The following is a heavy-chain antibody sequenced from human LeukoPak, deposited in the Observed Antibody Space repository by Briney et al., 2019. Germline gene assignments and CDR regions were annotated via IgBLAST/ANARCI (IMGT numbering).Heavy chain of an antibody. CDR3: ASTSGWYEPIDY. CDR2: IWYDGSNK. D-gene: IGHD6-19*01. CDR1: GFTFSSYG. J-gene: IGHJ4*02. V-gene: IGHV3-33*01. Sequence: PGGSLRLSCAASGFTFSSYGMHWVRQAPGKGLECVAVIWYDGSNKYYADSVKGRFTISRDNSKNTLYLQMNSLRAEDTAVYYCASTSGWYEPIDYWGQGTLVTVSS.